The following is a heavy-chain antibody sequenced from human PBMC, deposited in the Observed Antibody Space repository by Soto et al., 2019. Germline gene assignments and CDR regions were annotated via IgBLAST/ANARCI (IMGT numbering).Heavy chain of an antibody. D-gene: IGHD5-12*01. CDR3: SSLPDGYTSGLDY. V-gene: IGHV4-30-4*01. CDR2: IYYTGNT. CDR1: GASISSGDYY. J-gene: IGHJ4*02. Sequence: QVQLQESGPGLVKPSQTLSLSCTVSGASISSGDYYWSWIRQPPGKGLEWIGYIYYTGNTVFNPSRKSRVSXSXDXXKNQFSLKLNPVTAADTAVYYCSSLPDGYTSGLDYWGQGTLVTVSS.